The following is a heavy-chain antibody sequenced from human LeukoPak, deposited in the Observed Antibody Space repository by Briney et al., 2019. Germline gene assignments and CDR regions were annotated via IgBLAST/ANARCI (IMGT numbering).Heavy chain of an antibody. CDR3: ARGPREVVTAIRRHFVY. Sequence: SETLSLTCAVYGGSFSGYYWSWIRQPPGKGLEWIGEINHSGSTNYNPSLKSRVTISVDTSKNQFSLKLSSVTAADTAVYYCARGPREVVTAIRRHFVYWGQGTLVTVSS. V-gene: IGHV4-34*01. CDR2: INHSGST. J-gene: IGHJ4*02. D-gene: IGHD2-21*02. CDR1: GGSFSGYY.